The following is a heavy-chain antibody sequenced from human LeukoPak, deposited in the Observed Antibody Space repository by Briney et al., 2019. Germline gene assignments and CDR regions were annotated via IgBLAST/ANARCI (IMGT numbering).Heavy chain of an antibody. D-gene: IGHD6-13*01. Sequence: GASVKVSCKASGYTFTSYDINWVRQATGQGLEWMGWMNPNSGNTGSAQKFQGRVTMTRNTSISTTYMELSSLRSEDTAIYYCARGGSGSSWYDYWGQGTLVTVSS. CDR1: GYTFTSYD. CDR3: ARGGSGSSWYDY. CDR2: MNPNSGNT. J-gene: IGHJ4*02. V-gene: IGHV1-8*01.